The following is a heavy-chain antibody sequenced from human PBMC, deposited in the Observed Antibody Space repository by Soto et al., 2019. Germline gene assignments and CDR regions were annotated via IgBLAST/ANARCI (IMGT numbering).Heavy chain of an antibody. J-gene: IGHJ4*02. CDR2: ISPYNGNT. V-gene: IGHV1-18*01. CDR3: ARDRQCAL. Sequence: ASVKVSCKASGYTFTSYGISWVRQAPGQGLEWMGWISPYNGNTNYAQNLQGRVTMTTDTSTSTAYMELMRLRSDDAAVYYCARDRQCALWGQGTLVTVSS. CDR1: GYTFTSYG.